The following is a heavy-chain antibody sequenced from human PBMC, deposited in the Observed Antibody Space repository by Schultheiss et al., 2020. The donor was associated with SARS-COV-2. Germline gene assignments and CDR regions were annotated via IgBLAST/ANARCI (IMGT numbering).Heavy chain of an antibody. J-gene: IGHJ6*02. CDR2: IYYSGST. V-gene: IGHV4-59*12. CDR1: GGSFSGYY. Sequence: SETLSLTCAVYGGSFSGYYWSWIRQPPGKGLEWIGYIYYSGSTNYNPSLKSRVTISVDTSKNQFSLKLSSVTAADTAVYYCARGGGNPGYYYYGMDVWGQGTTVTVSS. CDR3: ARGGGNPGYYYYGMDV. D-gene: IGHD4-23*01.